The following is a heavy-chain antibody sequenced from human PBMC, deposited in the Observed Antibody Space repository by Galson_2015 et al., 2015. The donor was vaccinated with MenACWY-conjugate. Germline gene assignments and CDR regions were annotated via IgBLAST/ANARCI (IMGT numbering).Heavy chain of an antibody. D-gene: IGHD5-12*01. V-gene: IGHV4-34*01. J-gene: IGHJ4*02. Sequence: ETLSLACAVYGGSFSGYYWSWIRRPPGKGLEWIGEINHSGSTNYNPSLKSRVTISVDTSKNQFSLKLSSVTAADTAVYYCATRDIVATIDYWGQGTLVTVSS. CDR3: ATRDIVATIDY. CDR2: INHSGST. CDR1: GGSFSGYY.